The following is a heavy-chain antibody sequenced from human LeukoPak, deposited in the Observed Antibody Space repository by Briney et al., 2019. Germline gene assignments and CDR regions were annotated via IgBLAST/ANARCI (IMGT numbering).Heavy chain of an antibody. CDR3: ARDKGGYPGTYSDY. D-gene: IGHD3-22*01. CDR1: GFSVISNY. J-gene: IGHJ4*02. V-gene: IGHV3-53*01. Sequence: PGGSLSLSGEASGFSVISNYMSWSRKAPGKGLGGSSVLYSDDTIYYADSVKGRFTISRDNSKNTVYLQMSSLRAEDTALYYCARDKGGYPGTYSDYWGQGTLVTVSS. CDR2: LYSDDTI.